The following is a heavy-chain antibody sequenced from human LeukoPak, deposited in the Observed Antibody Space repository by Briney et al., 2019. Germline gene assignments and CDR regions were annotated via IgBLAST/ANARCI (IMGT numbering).Heavy chain of an antibody. D-gene: IGHD2-21*02. CDR3: AKRGGLPPLDYYYYYMDV. Sequence: GGSLRLSGAASGFTFSSFAMSWVRQAPGKGLEWVSAISGSGGSTYYADSVKGRFTISRDNSKNTLYLQMSSLRAEDTAVYYCAKRGGLPPLDYYYYYMDVWGKGTTVTVSS. V-gene: IGHV3-23*01. CDR1: GFTFSSFA. J-gene: IGHJ6*03. CDR2: ISGSGGST.